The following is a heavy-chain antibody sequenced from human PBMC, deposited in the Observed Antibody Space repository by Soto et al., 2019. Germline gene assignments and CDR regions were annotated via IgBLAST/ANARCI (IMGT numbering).Heavy chain of an antibody. J-gene: IGHJ4*02. CDR3: ATPYRDYDY. V-gene: IGHV5-51*01. CDR1: GYSFATYW. D-gene: IGHD4-17*01. Sequence: GESLKISCKGFGYSFATYWIGWVRQMPGKGLEWMGIIYPGDSDTAYSPSFQGQVTISADKSISTAYLQWSSLKASDTAVYYCATPYRDYDYWGQGTLVTVSS. CDR2: IYPGDSDT.